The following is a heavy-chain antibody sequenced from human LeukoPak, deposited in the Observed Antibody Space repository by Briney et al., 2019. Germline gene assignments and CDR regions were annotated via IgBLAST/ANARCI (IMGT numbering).Heavy chain of an antibody. J-gene: IGHJ4*02. CDR1: GGSISTYF. V-gene: IGHV4-4*07. Sequence: SETLSLACTVYGGSISTYFWSWIRQPAGKGLEWIGRIYNSGSTNYNPSLKSRVTMSVDTSKNQFSLKLSSVTAADTAVYYCARVGRSVEFDYWGQGSLVTVSS. CDR3: ARVGRSVEFDY. CDR2: IYNSGST. D-gene: IGHD3-3*01.